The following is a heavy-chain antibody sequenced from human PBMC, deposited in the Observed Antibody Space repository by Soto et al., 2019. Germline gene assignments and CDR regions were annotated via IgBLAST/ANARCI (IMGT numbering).Heavy chain of an antibody. Sequence: QVQLVESGGGVVQPGRSLRLSCAASGFTFSNYALHWVRQAPGKGLEWVALISYDGRNKYYADSVKGRFTISRDNSKNTLYLQMNSLRAEDTAVYNCAREGPEMAFDLWGRGTLVTVSS. CDR3: AREGPEMAFDL. J-gene: IGHJ2*01. CDR1: GFTFSNYA. CDR2: ISYDGRNK. V-gene: IGHV3-30-3*01.